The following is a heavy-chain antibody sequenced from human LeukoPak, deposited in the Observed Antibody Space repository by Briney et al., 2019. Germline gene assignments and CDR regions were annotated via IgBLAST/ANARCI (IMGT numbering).Heavy chain of an antibody. Sequence: GGSLRLSCAASGFTFSTYAMNWVRQAPGKGLEWVSSVTSGGDTHYADSVKGRFTISRDNSKNTLSLQMSSLRAEDTAIYYCATGIQLWWTFDSWGQGTLVTVSS. J-gene: IGHJ4*02. V-gene: IGHV3-23*01. CDR3: ATGIQLWWTFDS. D-gene: IGHD5-18*01. CDR1: GFTFSTYA. CDR2: VTSGGDT.